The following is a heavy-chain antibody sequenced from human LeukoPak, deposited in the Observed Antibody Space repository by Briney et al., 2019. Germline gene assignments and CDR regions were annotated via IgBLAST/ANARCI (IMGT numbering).Heavy chain of an antibody. V-gene: IGHV1-18*01. J-gene: IGHJ6*02. CDR1: GCTFTGYG. Sequence: GASVKVSSMASGCTFTGYGISWVRPAPGQELEWMGWISDYNGNTKYLQKFQGRVTITTDPSTSTAYMELRSLISDDTAVDYCARVDTDSSAYYYYYVMDFWGQGTTVTVSS. CDR3: ARVDTDSSAYYYYYVMDF. CDR2: ISDYNGNT. D-gene: IGHD3-22*01.